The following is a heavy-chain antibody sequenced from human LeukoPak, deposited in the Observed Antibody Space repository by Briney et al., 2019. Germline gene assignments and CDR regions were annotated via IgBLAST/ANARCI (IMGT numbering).Heavy chain of an antibody. CDR3: ARDKVIPAAIGHY. CDR2: IKQDGSEK. V-gene: IGHV3-7*01. D-gene: IGHD2-2*01. Sequence: GGSLRLSCAASGFTFSSYWMSWVRQAPGKGLEWVASIKQDGSEKYYVDSVKGRFTISRDNAKNSLFLQMNSLRAEDTAVYYCARDKVIPAAIGHYWGQGTLVTVSS. CDR1: GFTFSSYW. J-gene: IGHJ4*02.